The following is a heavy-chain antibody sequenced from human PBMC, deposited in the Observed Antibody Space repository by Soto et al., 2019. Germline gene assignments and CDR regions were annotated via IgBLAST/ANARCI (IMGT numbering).Heavy chain of an antibody. CDR3: AREVYCDGDCYSGWFDP. D-gene: IGHD2-21*02. CDR1: GFTVSSNY. CDR2: IYSGGTT. J-gene: IGHJ5*02. Sequence: EVQLVESGGGLVQPGGSLRLSCAASGFTVSSNYMNWVRQAPGKGLEWVSLIYSGGTTYYADSVKGRFTISRDNSKNTLYLQMNSLRAEDTAVYYCAREVYCDGDCYSGWFDPWGQGTLVTVSS. V-gene: IGHV3-66*01.